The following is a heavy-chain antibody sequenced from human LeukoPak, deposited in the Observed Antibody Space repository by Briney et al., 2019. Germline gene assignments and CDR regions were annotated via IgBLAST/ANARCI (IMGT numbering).Heavy chain of an antibody. D-gene: IGHD3-10*01. CDR1: GYTFTSYD. CDR3: ARDRSDYYHAFDI. CDR2: MNPNSGNT. V-gene: IGHV1-8*01. Sequence: ASVKVSCKASGYTFTSYDINWVRQATGQGLEWMGWMNPNSGNTGYAQKFQGRVTMTRNTSISTAYMELSSLRSEDTAVYYCARDRSDYYHAFDIWGQGTMVTVSS. J-gene: IGHJ3*02.